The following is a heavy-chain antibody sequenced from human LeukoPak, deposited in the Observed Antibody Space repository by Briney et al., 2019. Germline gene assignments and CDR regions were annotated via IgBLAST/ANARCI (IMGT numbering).Heavy chain of an antibody. V-gene: IGHV1-46*01. Sequence: GASVMVSSTASGYTFTIYYMHWARQAPGQGLEWMGIINPSGGSTSYAQEFQSRVTMTRDTSTSTVYMGLSSLRSEDTAVYYCARDPGNYYGSGRPPMDVWGQGTTVTVSS. CDR1: GYTFTIYY. CDR3: ARDPGNYYGSGRPPMDV. J-gene: IGHJ6*02. CDR2: INPSGGST. D-gene: IGHD3-10*01.